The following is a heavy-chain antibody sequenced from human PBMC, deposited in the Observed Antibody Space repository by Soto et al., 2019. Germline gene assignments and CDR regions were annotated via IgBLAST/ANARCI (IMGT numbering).Heavy chain of an antibody. J-gene: IGHJ4*02. Sequence: ASVKVSCKASGFTFTSSAVQWVRQARGQRLEWIGWIVVGSGNTNYALKFQERVTITRDMSTSTAYMELSSLRAEDTAVYYCAKEGITMVRGVQDYWGQGTLVTVSS. D-gene: IGHD3-10*01. V-gene: IGHV1-58*01. CDR3: AKEGITMVRGVQDY. CDR1: GFTFTSSA. CDR2: IVVGSGNT.